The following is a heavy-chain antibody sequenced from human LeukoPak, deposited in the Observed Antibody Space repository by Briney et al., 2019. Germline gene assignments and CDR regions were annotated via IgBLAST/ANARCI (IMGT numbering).Heavy chain of an antibody. V-gene: IGHV3-21*01. D-gene: IGHD3-22*01. CDR1: GFTFSSYE. CDR3: ARGWDYYDSQDY. J-gene: IGHJ4*02. Sequence: PGGSLRLSCAASGFTFSSYEMNWVRQAPGKGLEWVSSISSSSSYIYYADSVKGRFTISRDNAKNSLYLQMNSLRAEDTAVYYCARGWDYYDSQDYWGQGTLVTVSS. CDR2: ISSSSSYI.